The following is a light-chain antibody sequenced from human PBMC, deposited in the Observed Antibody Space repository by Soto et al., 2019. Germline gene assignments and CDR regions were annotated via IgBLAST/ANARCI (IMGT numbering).Light chain of an antibody. J-gene: IGKJ4*01. Sequence: EIVLTQSPGTLSLSPGERATLSCRASQTVTNNYLAWYQQKPGQAPRLLIYDASRRATGIPDRFSGSGSGTDFTLTISRLEPEDFAVYYCHQCSHSPLTFGGGTKVEIK. V-gene: IGKV3-20*01. CDR1: QTVTNNY. CDR2: DAS. CDR3: HQCSHSPLT.